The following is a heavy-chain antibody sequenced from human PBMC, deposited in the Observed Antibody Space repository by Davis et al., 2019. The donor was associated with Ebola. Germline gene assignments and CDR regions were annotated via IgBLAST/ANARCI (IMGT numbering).Heavy chain of an antibody. D-gene: IGHD5-24*01. Sequence: GESLKISCAASGFTFSSYWMSWVRQAPGKGLEWVAVIWYDGSNKYYADSVKGRFTISRDNSKNTLYLQMNSLRAEDTAVYYCARERWLSSYYFDYWGQGTLVTVSS. CDR2: IWYDGSNK. CDR3: ARERWLSSYYFDY. V-gene: IGHV3-33*08. J-gene: IGHJ4*02. CDR1: GFTFSSYW.